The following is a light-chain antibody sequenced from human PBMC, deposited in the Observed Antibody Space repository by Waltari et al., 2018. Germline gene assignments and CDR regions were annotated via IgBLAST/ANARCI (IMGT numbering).Light chain of an antibody. CDR1: SGSVSTYYY. J-gene: IGLJ1*01. V-gene: IGLV8-61*01. CDR3: VLYLDNGNYV. CDR2: TTD. Sequence: QTVVTQEPSLSVYPGGTVTLTCGLTSGSVSTYYYPSWYQQTPGRPPRTLIQTTDTRPSRVPVRFSGTSLGNRAALTITGARAEDESNHYCVLYLDNGNYVFEPGTKVTVL.